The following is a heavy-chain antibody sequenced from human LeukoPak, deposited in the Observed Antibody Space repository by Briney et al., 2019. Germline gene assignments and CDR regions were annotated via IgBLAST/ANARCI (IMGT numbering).Heavy chain of an antibody. CDR2: IHYSGST. D-gene: IGHD2-21*02. CDR3: ARDDSGPNYYYYMDV. J-gene: IGHJ6*03. CDR1: GGSISGYY. Sequence: SETLSLTCTVSGGSISGYYWSWIRQPPGKGLEYIGYIHYSGSTTYNPSLKSRVTISVDTSKNQFSLKMNSVTAADTAVYYCARDDSGPNYYYYMDVWGKGTTVTVSS. V-gene: IGHV4-59*12.